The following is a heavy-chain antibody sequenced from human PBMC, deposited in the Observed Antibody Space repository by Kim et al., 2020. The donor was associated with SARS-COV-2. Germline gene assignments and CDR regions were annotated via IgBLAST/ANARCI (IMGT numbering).Heavy chain of an antibody. Sequence: ASVKVSCKASGYTFTSYDINWVRQATGQGLEWMGWMNPNSGNTGYAQKFQGRVTMTRNTSISTAYMELSSLRSEDTAVYYCARTGVRRTTGTTNYYYGMDVWGQGTTVTVSS. CDR2: MNPNSGNT. J-gene: IGHJ6*02. D-gene: IGHD1-1*01. CDR1: GYTFTSYD. CDR3: ARTGVRRTTGTTNYYYGMDV. V-gene: IGHV1-8*01.